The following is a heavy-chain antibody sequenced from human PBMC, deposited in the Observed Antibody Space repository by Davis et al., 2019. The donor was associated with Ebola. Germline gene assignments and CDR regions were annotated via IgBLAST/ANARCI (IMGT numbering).Heavy chain of an antibody. CDR2: ISGSGSTT. CDR1: GFTFSSYW. J-gene: IGHJ4*02. CDR3: AKGGPSTSWYVDYFDY. Sequence: GESLKISCAASGFTFSSYWMHWVRQAPGKGLEWVSGISGSGSTTYYADSVKGRFTISRDNSKNTLYLQINSLRVEDTAVYYCAKGGPSTSWYVDYFDYWGQGTLVTVSS. V-gene: IGHV3-23*01. D-gene: IGHD6-13*01.